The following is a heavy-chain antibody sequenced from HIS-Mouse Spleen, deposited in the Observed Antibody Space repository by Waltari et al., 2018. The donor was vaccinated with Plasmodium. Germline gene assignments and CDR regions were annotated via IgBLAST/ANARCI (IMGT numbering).Heavy chain of an antibody. Sequence: EVQLVESGGGLVQPGGSLRLSCEASVFTFSRYGMTWVRQARGKGLEWVANIKQDGSEKYYVDSVKGRFTISRDNAKNSLYLQMNSLRAEDTAVYYCASSWYWYFDLWGRGTLVTVSS. J-gene: IGHJ2*01. V-gene: IGHV3-7*01. CDR3: ASSWYWYFDL. CDR2: IKQDGSEK. D-gene: IGHD6-13*01. CDR1: VFTFSRYG.